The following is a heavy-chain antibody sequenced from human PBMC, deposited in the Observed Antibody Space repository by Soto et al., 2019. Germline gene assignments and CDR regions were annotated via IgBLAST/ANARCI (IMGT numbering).Heavy chain of an antibody. V-gene: IGHV3-23*01. J-gene: IGHJ4*02. D-gene: IGHD2-15*01. CDR2: ISTSGGST. Sequence: PGGSLRLSCAACGFTFSSYAMSWVRQAPGKGLEWVSSISTSGGSTYYADSVKGRFTISRDNSKNTLYLQMNSLRAEDTAVYYCATGGSGAYCSGGSCYVWGQGTLVTVSS. CDR3: ATGGSGAYCSGGSCYV. CDR1: GFTFSSYA.